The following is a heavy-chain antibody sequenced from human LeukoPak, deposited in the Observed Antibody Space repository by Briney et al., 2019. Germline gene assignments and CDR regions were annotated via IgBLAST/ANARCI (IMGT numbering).Heavy chain of an antibody. V-gene: IGHV3-21*01. Sequence: GGSLRLSCAASGFTFSSYSMNWVRQAPGKGLEWVSSISSSSYIYYADSVKGRFTISRDNAKNSLYLQMNSLRAEDTAVYYCARDLGSSWYGGPYYYYGMDVWGQGTTVTVSS. CDR2: ISSSSYI. CDR3: ARDLGSSWYGGPYYYYGMDV. CDR1: GFTFSSYS. D-gene: IGHD6-13*01. J-gene: IGHJ6*02.